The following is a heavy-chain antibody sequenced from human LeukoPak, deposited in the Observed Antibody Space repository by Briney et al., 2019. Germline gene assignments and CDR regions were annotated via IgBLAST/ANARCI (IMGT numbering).Heavy chain of an antibody. CDR1: GFTFSSYW. D-gene: IGHD1-26*01. J-gene: IGHJ3*02. CDR3: ARTGPYPEWELLSYAFDI. CDR2: IKQDGSEK. Sequence: GGSLRLSCAASGFTFSSYWMSWVRQAPGKGLEWVANIKQDGSEKYYVDSVKGRFTISRDNAKNSLYLQMNSLRAEDTAVYYCARTGPYPEWELLSYAFDIWGQGTMVTVSS. V-gene: IGHV3-7*01.